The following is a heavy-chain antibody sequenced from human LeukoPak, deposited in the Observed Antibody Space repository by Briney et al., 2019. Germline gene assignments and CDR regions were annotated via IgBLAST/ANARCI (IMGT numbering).Heavy chain of an antibody. CDR3: ARGCSGGSCYPLLHYYYGMDV. V-gene: IGHV1-18*01. J-gene: IGHJ6*02. Sequence: GASVKVSCKASGYTFTSYGISWVRQAPGQGLEWMGWISAYNGNTNYAQKLQGRVTMTTDTSTSTAYMELRSLRSDDTAVYYCARGCSGGSCYPLLHYYYGMDVWGQGTTVTVSS. D-gene: IGHD2-15*01. CDR1: GYTFTSYG. CDR2: ISAYNGNT.